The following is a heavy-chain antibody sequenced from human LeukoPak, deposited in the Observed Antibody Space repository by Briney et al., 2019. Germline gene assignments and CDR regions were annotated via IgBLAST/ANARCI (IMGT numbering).Heavy chain of an antibody. CDR3: ARSSTAAARYYYGMDV. CDR1: GGSISSYY. V-gene: IGHV4-4*07. D-gene: IGHD6-13*01. CDR2: IYTSGST. Sequence: SETLSLTCTVSGGSISSYYWSWIRQPAGNGLEWIGRIYTSGSTNYNPSLKSRVTMSVDTSKNQFSLKLSSVTAADTAVYYCARSSTAAARYYYGMDVWGQGTTVTVSS. J-gene: IGHJ6*02.